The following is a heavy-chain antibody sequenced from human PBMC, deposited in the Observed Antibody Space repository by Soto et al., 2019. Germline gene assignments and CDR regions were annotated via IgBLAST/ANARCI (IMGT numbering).Heavy chain of an antibody. CDR1: GFTFSSFA. D-gene: IGHD6-19*01. V-gene: IGHV3-23*01. Sequence: EVQLLESGGGLVQPGGSLRLSCAASGFTFSSFAMTWVRQAPGKGLEWVSAIGRGGGSTYYADSVKGRFTVSRDNSKNTLYMQMNSLRVEDMAVYYCVKAVSGWSPFDSWGQGTLVTVSS. J-gene: IGHJ4*02. CDR2: IGRGGGST. CDR3: VKAVSGWSPFDS.